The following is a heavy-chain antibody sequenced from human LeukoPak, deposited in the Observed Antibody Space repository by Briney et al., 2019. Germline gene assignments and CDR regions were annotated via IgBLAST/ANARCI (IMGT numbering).Heavy chain of an antibody. CDR3: ARGVVAATAYYYYYMDV. CDR2: ISSTSDYI. Sequence: GGSLRLSSAASGFSFITYSMNWVRQAPGKGLEWVSSISSTSDYIYYADSVKGRFTISRDNAKKSLYLQMNSLRAEDTAVYYCARGVVAATAYYYYYMDVWGKGTTVTVSS. V-gene: IGHV3-21*01. D-gene: IGHD2-15*01. CDR1: GFSFITYS. J-gene: IGHJ6*03.